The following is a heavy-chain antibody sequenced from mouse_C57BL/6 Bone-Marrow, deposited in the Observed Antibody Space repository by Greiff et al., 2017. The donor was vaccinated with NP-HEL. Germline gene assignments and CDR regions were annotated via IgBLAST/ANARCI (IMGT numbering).Heavy chain of an antibody. CDR1: GFTFSDYY. V-gene: IGHV5-16*01. J-gene: IGHJ4*01. CDR2: INYDGSST. CDR3: AREGGSSYDMDY. Sequence: DVKLVESAGGLVQPGSSLKLSCTASGFTFSDYYMAWVRQVPEKGLEWVAHINYDGSSTYYLDSLKSRFIISRDNAKTILCLQMSSLKSEDTATYYCAREGGSSYDMDYWGQGTSGTVSS.